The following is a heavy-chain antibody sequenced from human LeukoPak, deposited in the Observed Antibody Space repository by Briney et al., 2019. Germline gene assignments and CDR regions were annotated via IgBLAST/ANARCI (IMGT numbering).Heavy chain of an antibody. CDR2: ISFDGSNK. V-gene: IGHV3-30*18. Sequence: GGSLRLSCAASGFTFSTYGMYWVRQAPGKGLEWVAVISFDGSNKYYVDSVKGRFTISRDNSKNTLYLQMNSLRTEDTAVYYCVKIAGSGSYYPPDYWGQGTLVTVSS. CDR3: VKIAGSGSYYPPDY. CDR1: GFTFSTYG. D-gene: IGHD3-10*01. J-gene: IGHJ4*02.